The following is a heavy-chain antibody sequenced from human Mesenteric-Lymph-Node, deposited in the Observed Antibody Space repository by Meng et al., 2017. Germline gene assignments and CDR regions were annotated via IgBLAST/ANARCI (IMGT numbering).Heavy chain of an antibody. CDR2: ITGSGSNT. CDR3: AKGDSGTYYD. V-gene: IGHV3-23*01. J-gene: IGHJ4*02. Sequence: LSLTCGASGFTFSSYAMYWVRQAPGKGLEWVSAITGSGSNTYYTDSVKGRFTISRDNSQNTLYLQMNNLRAEDTAIYYCAKGDSGTYYDWGQGTLVTVSS. CDR1: GFTFSSYA. D-gene: IGHD1-26*01.